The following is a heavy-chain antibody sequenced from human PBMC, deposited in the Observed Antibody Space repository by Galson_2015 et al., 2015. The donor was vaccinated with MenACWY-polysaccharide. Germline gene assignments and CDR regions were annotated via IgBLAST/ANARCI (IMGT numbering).Heavy chain of an antibody. J-gene: IGHJ6*02. V-gene: IGHV4-4*07. CDR1: GASISNYY. Sequence: SETLSLTCPVSGASISNYYWTWIRQPAGKGLEWIGRVYASGSTNSNPSLKRRLTMSVDTSQNQFSLGLSSGTAADTAIFYCARVRGGQWPRYSMDVWGQGTTVTVSS. D-gene: IGHD6-19*01. CDR3: ARVRGGQWPRYSMDV. CDR2: VYASGST.